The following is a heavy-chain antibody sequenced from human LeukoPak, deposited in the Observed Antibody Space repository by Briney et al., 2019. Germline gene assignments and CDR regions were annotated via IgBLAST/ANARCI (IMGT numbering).Heavy chain of an antibody. D-gene: IGHD4-17*01. Sequence: SVKVSCKASGGTFSSYAISWVRQAPGQGLEWMGGIIPVFGTANYAQKFQGRVTITADESTSTAYMGLSSLRSEDTAVYYCASRYGDEYQSYYYYYYGMDVWGQGTTVTVSS. CDR3: ASRYGDEYQSYYYYYYGMDV. CDR1: GGTFSSYA. CDR2: IIPVFGTA. V-gene: IGHV1-69*13. J-gene: IGHJ6*02.